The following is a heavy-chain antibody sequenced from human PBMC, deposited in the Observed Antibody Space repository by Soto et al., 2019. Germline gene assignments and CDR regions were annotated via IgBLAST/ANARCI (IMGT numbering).Heavy chain of an antibody. CDR3: AKDRQYPRDYFHY. J-gene: IGHJ4*02. CDR1: GFTVTSNG. Sequence: GGSLRLSCGVSGFTVTSNGVSWVRLAQGTGLGWVSAISPNGQGIWYADSVKGRFTISTDISTNTVFLQMDSLRAEDTAVYYCAKDRQYPRDYFHYWAQGTLVTVSS. D-gene: IGHD4-4*01. V-gene: IGHV3-23*01. CDR2: ISPNGQGI.